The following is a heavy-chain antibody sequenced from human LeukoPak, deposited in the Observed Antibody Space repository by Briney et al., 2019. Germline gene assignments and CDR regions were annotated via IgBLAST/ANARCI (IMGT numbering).Heavy chain of an antibody. CDR3: ARYPRFDY. Sequence: GGSLRLSCAASGFTFSTYAMSWVRQAPGKGLEWVSSISGSGGSTSYADSVKGRFIISRDNAKNSLYLQMNSLTAEDTAVYYCARYPRFDYWGQGTLVTVSS. CDR1: GFTFSTYA. V-gene: IGHV3-23*01. D-gene: IGHD2-2*02. CDR2: ISGSGGST. J-gene: IGHJ4*02.